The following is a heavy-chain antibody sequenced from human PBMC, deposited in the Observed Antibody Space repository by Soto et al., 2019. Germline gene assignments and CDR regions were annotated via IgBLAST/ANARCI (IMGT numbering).Heavy chain of an antibody. J-gene: IGHJ6*03. V-gene: IGHV6-1*01. CDR2: TYYRSKWYN. Sequence: SPTLSLTCAISGDSVSSNSAACNSIRQSPSRGLGWLGRTYYRSKWYNDYAVSVKSRITINPDTSKNQFSLQLNSVTPEDTAAYYCARAPNGTRGGYYYYYMDVWGKGTTVTVSS. CDR3: ARAPNGTRGGYYYYYMDV. CDR1: GDSVSSNSAA. D-gene: IGHD1-1*01.